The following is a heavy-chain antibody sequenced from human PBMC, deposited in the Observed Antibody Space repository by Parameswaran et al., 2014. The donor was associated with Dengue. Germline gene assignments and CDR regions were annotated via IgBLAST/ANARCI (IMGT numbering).Heavy chain of an antibody. J-gene: IGHJ6*02. Sequence: VRQMPGKGLEWVANIKQDGSKKYYVDSVKGRFTISRDNARNSLHLHMNSLRVEDTAVYYCARDLRDEDGWGSWNSCHGLDVWGQGTTVTVSS. D-gene: IGHD3-16*01. CDR3: ARDLRDEDGWGSWNSCHGLDV. CDR2: IKQDGSKK. V-gene: IGHV3-7*04.